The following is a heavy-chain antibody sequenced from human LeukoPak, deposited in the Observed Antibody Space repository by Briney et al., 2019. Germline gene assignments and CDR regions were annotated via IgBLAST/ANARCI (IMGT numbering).Heavy chain of an antibody. CDR3: ARDPPSGWHDY. V-gene: IGHV1-3*01. CDR1: GYTFTNYA. CDR2: INAGNGDT. D-gene: IGHD6-19*01. Sequence: GASVKVSCKASGYTFTNYAIHWVRQAPGQRLEWMGWINAGNGDTKYSQKFQGRVTITRDTSASTAYMDLSSLRSEDTAVYYCARDPPSGWHDYWGQGTLVTVSS. J-gene: IGHJ4*02.